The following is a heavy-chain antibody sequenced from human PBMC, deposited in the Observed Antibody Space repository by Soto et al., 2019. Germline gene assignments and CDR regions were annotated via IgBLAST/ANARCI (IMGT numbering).Heavy chain of an antibody. CDR3: ARVEEEYNYHGMDV. Sequence: PSETLSLTCTVSGGSVNSGGYFWTWIRQRPGSGLEWIGYIYNTGKTYNPSLRSRLTMSVDTSKNQFSLNLNSVTAADTAVYYCARVEEEYNYHGMDVWGQGTTVTVSS. CDR2: IYNTGKT. V-gene: IGHV4-31*03. J-gene: IGHJ6*02. CDR1: GGSVNSGGYF.